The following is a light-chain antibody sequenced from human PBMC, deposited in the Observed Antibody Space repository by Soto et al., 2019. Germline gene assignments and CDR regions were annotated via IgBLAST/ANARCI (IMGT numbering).Light chain of an antibody. V-gene: IGLV2-14*01. CDR1: SSDIGAYNY. CDR3: FSHRSGDSHV. J-gene: IGLJ1*01. CDR2: GVT. Sequence: QSVLTHPASVSGSRGQSMTISCTGTSSDIGAYNYVSWYQQYPGKAPKLMIYGVTNRPSGVSNRFSGSKTGNTASLTISGLQAEDEADYYCFSHRSGDSHVFGTGTKVTVL.